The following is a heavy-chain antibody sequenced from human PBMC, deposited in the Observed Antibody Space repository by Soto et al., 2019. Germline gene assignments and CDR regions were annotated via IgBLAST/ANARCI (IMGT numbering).Heavy chain of an antibody. CDR2: ISYDGSNK. CDR3: AREQPTGSVDY. Sequence: GGSLRLSWAASGFTCSSYAMHWVCQAPGKGLEWVAVISYDGSNKYYADSVKGRFTISRDNSKNTLYLQMNSLRAEDTAVYYCAREQPTGSVDYWGQGTLVTVSS. J-gene: IGHJ4*02. CDR1: GFTCSSYA. V-gene: IGHV3-30-3*01.